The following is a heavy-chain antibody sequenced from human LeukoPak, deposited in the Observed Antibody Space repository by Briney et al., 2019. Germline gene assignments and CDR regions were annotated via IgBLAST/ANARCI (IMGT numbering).Heavy chain of an antibody. CDR3: ARGQFYGDYGQYYFDY. CDR2: INHSGST. V-gene: IGHV4-34*01. CDR1: GGSFSGYY. J-gene: IGHJ4*02. Sequence: SETLSLTCAVYGGSFSGYYWSWIRQPPGKGLEWIGEINHSGSTNYNPSLKSRVTISVDTSKNQFSLKLSSVTAADTAVYYCARGQFYGDYGQYYFDYWGQGTLVTVSS. D-gene: IGHD4-17*01.